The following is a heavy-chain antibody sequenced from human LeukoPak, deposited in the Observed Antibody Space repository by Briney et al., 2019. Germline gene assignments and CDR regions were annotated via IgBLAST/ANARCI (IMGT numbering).Heavy chain of an antibody. CDR1: GFTFSSYG. J-gene: IGHJ4*02. V-gene: IGHV3-30*18. D-gene: IGHD5-18*01. Sequence: GRSLRLSCAASGFTFSSYGMHWVRQAPGKGLEWVAVISYDGSNKYYADSVKGRFTISRDNSKNTLYLQMNSLRAEDTAVYYCAKGARSAWIQLHPVGDYFDYWGRGTLVTVSS. CDR2: ISYDGSNK. CDR3: AKGARSAWIQLHPVGDYFDY.